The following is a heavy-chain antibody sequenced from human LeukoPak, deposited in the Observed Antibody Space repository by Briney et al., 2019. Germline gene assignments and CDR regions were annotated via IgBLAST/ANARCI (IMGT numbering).Heavy chain of an antibody. J-gene: IGHJ4*02. CDR3: AKYSNAWYNLEY. CDR2: IWYDGTNK. Sequence: GGSLRLSCAASGFSFSTYGMHWVRQAPDKGLEWVAVIWYDGTNKYYAASVKGRFTISRDNSKNTVYLQMNSLRVEDTAVYYCAKYSNAWYNLEYWGQGTLVTVSS. D-gene: IGHD6-19*01. CDR1: GFSFSTYG. V-gene: IGHV3-33*06.